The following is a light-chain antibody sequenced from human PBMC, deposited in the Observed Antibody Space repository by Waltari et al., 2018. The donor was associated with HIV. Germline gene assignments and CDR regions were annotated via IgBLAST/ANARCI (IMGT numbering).Light chain of an antibody. V-gene: IGLV2-23*02. J-gene: IGLJ1*01. CDR2: EVS. Sequence: QSALTHPASVSGSPGQSITIPCIGTSSDVGNYHLVSCYQQHPGKAPKLMIYEVSKRPSGVSNRFSGAKSGNTASLTISGLQADDEADYYCCSYATSSTSLYVFGTGTKVTVL. CDR3: CSYATSSTSLYV. CDR1: SSDVGNYHL.